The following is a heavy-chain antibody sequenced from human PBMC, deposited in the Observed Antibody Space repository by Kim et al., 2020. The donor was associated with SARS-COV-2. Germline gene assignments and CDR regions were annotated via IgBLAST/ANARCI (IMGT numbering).Heavy chain of an antibody. CDR3: ARSGLRYFAKGDAFDI. CDR1: GGSISSYY. CDR2: IYYSGST. Sequence: SETLSLTCTVSGGSISSYYWSWIRQPPGKGLEWIGYIYYSGSTNYNPSLKSRVTISVDTSKNQFSLKLSSVTAADTAVYYCARSGLRYFAKGDAFDIWGQGTMVTVSS. V-gene: IGHV4-59*01. J-gene: IGHJ3*02. D-gene: IGHD3-9*01.